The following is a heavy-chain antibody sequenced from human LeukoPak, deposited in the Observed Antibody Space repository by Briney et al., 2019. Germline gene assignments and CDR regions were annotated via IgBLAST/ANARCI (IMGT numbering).Heavy chain of an antibody. CDR3: AKDRARIAVAGTGDY. J-gene: IGHJ4*02. D-gene: IGHD6-19*01. CDR1: GFTFSSYA. V-gene: IGHV3-23*01. CDR2: ISGSGGST. Sequence: GGSLRLSCAASGFTFSSYAMSWVRQAPGKGLEWVSAISGSGGSTYYADSVKGRFTISRDNSKDTLYLQMNSLRAEDTAVYYCAKDRARIAVAGTGDYWGQGTLVTVSS.